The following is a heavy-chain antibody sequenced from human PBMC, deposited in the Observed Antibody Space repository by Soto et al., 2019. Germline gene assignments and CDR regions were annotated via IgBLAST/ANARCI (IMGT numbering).Heavy chain of an antibody. CDR1: GGTFSNYV. J-gene: IGHJ4*02. CDR2: IIPISGAA. CDR3: ARDMTRTVVPYFDF. D-gene: IGHD1-7*01. Sequence: QVQLVQSGAEVKKPGSSVKVSCKASGGTFSNYVVNWVRQAPGQGLEWMGRIIPISGAANYAQKFQGRVTITADKSTSTSYMELSSMRSADTAVYYCARDMTRTVVPYFDFWGQGPLVTVSS. V-gene: IGHV1-69*06.